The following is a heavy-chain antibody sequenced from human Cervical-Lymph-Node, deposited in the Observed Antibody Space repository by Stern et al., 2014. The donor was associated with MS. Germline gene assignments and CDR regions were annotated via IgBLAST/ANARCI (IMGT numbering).Heavy chain of an antibody. CDR2: PITFYGAT. Sequence: QVQLGQSGAEVKKPGSSVKVSCKPSGDTFSSYALSWVRQAPGQGLEWVAAPITFYGATRYAQKFQGRVTTTPEESTGPTFLELSNLTSDDTAVYCCALRHRCYVYWGQGTLVTVSS. V-gene: IGHV1-69*01. CDR3: ALRHRCYVY. J-gene: IGHJ4*02. CDR1: GDTFSSYA. D-gene: IGHD2-15*01.